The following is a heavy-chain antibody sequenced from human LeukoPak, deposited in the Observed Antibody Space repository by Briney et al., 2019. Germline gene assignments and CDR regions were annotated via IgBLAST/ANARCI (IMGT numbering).Heavy chain of an antibody. J-gene: IGHJ4*02. V-gene: IGHV3-11*01. CDR3: ARGKYSFDY. Sequence: GSLRLSCAASGFTFSDSYMSWIRQAPGKGLEYISYISSSGSTIYYADSVRGRFTLSRDNAKNSLSLEMNSLRAEDTAVYYCARGKYSFDYWGQGTLVTVSS. CDR1: GFTFSDSY. CDR2: ISSSGSTI.